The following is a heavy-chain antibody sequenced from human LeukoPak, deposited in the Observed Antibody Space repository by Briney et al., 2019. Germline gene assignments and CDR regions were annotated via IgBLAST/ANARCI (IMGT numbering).Heavy chain of an antibody. V-gene: IGHV1-69*04. CDR2: IIPILGIA. CDR3: ARDLGGITFGGVIVPPDY. Sequence: ASVKVSCKASGGTFSSYAISWVRQAPGQGLEWMGRIIPILGIANYAQKFQGRVTITADKSTSTAYMELSSLRSEDTAVYYCARDLGGITFGGVIVPPDYWGQGTLVTVSS. J-gene: IGHJ4*02. CDR1: GGTFSSYA. D-gene: IGHD3-16*02.